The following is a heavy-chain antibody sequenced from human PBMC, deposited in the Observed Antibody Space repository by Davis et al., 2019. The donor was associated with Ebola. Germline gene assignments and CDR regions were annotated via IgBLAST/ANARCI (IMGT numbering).Heavy chain of an antibody. CDR2: ISSSSSYI. V-gene: IGHV3-21*01. CDR1: GFTLSDYA. Sequence: GESLKISCAASGFTLSDYAMSWVRQAPGKGLEWVSSISSSSSYIYYADSVKGRFTISRDNAKNSLYLQMNSLRAEDTAVYYCARESYYYGSGSSGYYGMDVWGQGTTVTVSS. CDR3: ARESYYYGSGSSGYYGMDV. D-gene: IGHD3-10*01. J-gene: IGHJ6*02.